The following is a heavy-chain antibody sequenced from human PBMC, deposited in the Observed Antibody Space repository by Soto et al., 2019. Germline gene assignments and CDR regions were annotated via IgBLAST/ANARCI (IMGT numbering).Heavy chain of an antibody. V-gene: IGHV3-30*18. D-gene: IGHD5-12*01. Sequence: QEPLVESGGGVVQPGRSLRLSCAASGFTFSTYGMHWVRQAPGKGLEWVAIISYDGSNKYYADSVQGRFTISRDNSKNTLYLQINSLRAEDTAVYYCAKDIHPGRDGYHYAGDCWGQGTLVTVSS. J-gene: IGHJ4*02. CDR1: GFTFSTYG. CDR2: ISYDGSNK. CDR3: AKDIHPGRDGYHYAGDC.